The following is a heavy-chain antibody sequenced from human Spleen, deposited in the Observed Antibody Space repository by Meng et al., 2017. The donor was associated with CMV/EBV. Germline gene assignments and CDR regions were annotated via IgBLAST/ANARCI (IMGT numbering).Heavy chain of an antibody. CDR2: ICHSGST. D-gene: IGHD2-15*01. J-gene: IGHJ4*02. Sequence: SGGSSGSNNLWTWVRQVPGKRMEWIGEICHSGSTNYNPSLKGRVTRSVDKFKNQFSLKVRSVTAADTAVYYCARQSCSGGTCYGFFDCWGQGTLVTVSS. CDR1: GGSSGSNNL. V-gene: IGHV4-4*02. CDR3: ARQSCSGGTCYGFFDC.